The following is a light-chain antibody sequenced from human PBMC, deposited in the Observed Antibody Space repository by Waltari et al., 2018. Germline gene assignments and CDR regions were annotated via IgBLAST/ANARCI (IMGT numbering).Light chain of an antibody. CDR1: TGPVTNAHF. J-gene: IGLJ3*02. CDR3: LLSYAGARV. CDR2: DGI. V-gene: IGLV7-46*01. Sequence: QAVVTQEPSLTVAPGGAVTLTCGSSTGPVTNAHFPYWFQQKPGQAPRALIYDGINRQAWTAARFSASLVGGKAALTLSGAQPEDENVYYCLLSYAGARVFGGGTKLTVL.